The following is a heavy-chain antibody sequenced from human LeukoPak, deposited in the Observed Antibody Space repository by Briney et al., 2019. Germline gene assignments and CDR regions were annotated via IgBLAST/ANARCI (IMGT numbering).Heavy chain of an antibody. CDR1: GFTLSRYS. Sequence: GGSLRLSCAASGFTLSRYSMNWVRQAPGKGLEWVSGINWNGGSTGYSDSVKGRFTISRDNAKNSLYLQMNSLRAEDTALYYCARASTLSQRAFDIWGQGTMVTVSS. J-gene: IGHJ3*02. CDR3: ARASTLSQRAFDI. CDR2: INWNGGST. V-gene: IGHV3-20*04.